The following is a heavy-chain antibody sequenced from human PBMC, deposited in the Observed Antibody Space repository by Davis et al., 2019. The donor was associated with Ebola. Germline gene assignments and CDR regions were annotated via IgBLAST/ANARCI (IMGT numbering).Heavy chain of an antibody. CDR3: AKDTSNIWFDI. V-gene: IGHV3-74*01. CDR2: INSDGSST. CDR1: GFTFSSYW. D-gene: IGHD1-26*01. J-gene: IGHJ3*02. Sequence: GESLKISCAASGFTFSSYWMHWVRQAPGKGLVWVSRINSDGSSTNYADSVKGRFTISRDNSKNTLYLQMNGLRVEDTAIYYCAKDTSNIWFDIWGQGTNVTVSS.